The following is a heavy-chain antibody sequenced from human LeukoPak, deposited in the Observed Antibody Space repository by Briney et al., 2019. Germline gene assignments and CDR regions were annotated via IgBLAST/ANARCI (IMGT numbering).Heavy chain of an antibody. D-gene: IGHD4-17*01. V-gene: IGHV4-38-2*02. Sequence: PSETLSLTCNVFGYSISSAYSWGWIRQPPGKGLEWIGSIYYSGSTYYNPSLKSRVTISVDTSKNQFSLKLSSVTAADTAVYYCASDYGDYSIWGQGTMVTVSS. CDR3: ASDYGDYSI. CDR1: GYSISSAYS. CDR2: IYYSGST. J-gene: IGHJ3*02.